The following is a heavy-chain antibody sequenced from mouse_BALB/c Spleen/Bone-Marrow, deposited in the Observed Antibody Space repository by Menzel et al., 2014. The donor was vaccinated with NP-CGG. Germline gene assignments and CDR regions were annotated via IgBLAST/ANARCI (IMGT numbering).Heavy chain of an antibody. CDR1: GYPFTSYW. Sequence: QVQLQQSGAELVRPGTSVKLSCKASGYPFTSYWMNWVKQGSGQGLEWIGMIHPSDSETRLNQKFKDKAKLTVDKSSSTTYMQLRTPTSEASAVYYCARGRGRRGDYFDYWGQGTTLTVSS. CDR3: ARGRGRRGDYFDY. V-gene: IGHV1-61*01. D-gene: IGHD2-12*01. J-gene: IGHJ2*01. CDR2: IHPSDSET.